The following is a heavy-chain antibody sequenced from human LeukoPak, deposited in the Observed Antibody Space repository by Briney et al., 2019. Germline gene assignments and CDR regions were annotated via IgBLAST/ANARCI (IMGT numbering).Heavy chain of an antibody. J-gene: IGHJ4*02. V-gene: IGHV3-21*01. Sequence: GGSLRLSCAASGFTFSSYSMNWVRQAPGKGLEWVSSISSSSYIYYADSVKGRFTISRDNAKNSLYLQMNSLRAEDTAVYYCARDGYCSGGSCSSYWGQGTLVTVSS. CDR2: ISSSSYI. D-gene: IGHD2-15*01. CDR1: GFTFSSYS. CDR3: ARDGYCSGGSCSSY.